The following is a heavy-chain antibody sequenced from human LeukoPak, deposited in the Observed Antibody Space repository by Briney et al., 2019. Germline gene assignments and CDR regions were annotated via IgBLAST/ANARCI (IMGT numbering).Heavy chain of an antibody. V-gene: IGHV4-59*01. Sequence: SETLSLTCTVSGGSISSYYWSWIRQPPGKGLEWIGYIYYSGYTNYNPSLKSRVTISVDTSKNQSSLKLSSVTAADTAVYYCARTTMVRGTYYMDVWGKGTTVTISS. CDR1: GGSISSYY. D-gene: IGHD3-10*01. CDR3: ARTTMVRGTYYMDV. J-gene: IGHJ6*03. CDR2: IYYSGYT.